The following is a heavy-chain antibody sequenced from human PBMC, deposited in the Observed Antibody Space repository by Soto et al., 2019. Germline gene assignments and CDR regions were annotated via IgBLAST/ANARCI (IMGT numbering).Heavy chain of an antibody. CDR1: GGSISSYY. Sequence: SETLSLTCTVSGGSISSYYWSWIRQPPGKGLEWIGYIYYSGSTNYNPSLKSRVTISVDTSKNQFSLKLSSVTAADTAVYYCARVGEYCSGGSCYWIFDYWGQGTLVTVSS. V-gene: IGHV4-59*08. CDR2: IYYSGST. D-gene: IGHD2-15*01. CDR3: ARVGEYCSGGSCYWIFDY. J-gene: IGHJ4*02.